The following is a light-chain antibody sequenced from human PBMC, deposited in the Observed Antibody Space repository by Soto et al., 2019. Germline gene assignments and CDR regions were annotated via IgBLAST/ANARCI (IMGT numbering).Light chain of an antibody. CDR3: QQYGSSPRT. J-gene: IGKJ1*01. Sequence: EIVLTQSPGTLSLSPGERATLSCRASQSVSSSYLAWYQQKPGQAPRLLIYGASSRATGIPDRFSGSGSGTDFTLTISRLEPEDFAVYYCQQYGSSPRTFGQGTMVEIK. CDR1: QSVSSSY. CDR2: GAS. V-gene: IGKV3-20*01.